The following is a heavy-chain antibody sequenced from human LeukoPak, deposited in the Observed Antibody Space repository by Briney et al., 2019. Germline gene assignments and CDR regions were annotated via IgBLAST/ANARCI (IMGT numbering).Heavy chain of an antibody. CDR2: IRYDGSNK. CDR1: GFTFSSYG. D-gene: IGHD3-16*02. J-gene: IGHJ4*02. CDR3: AKSEVLEVTFGGVID. Sequence: GGSLRLSCAASGFTFSSYGMHWVRQAPGKGLEWVAFIRYDGSNKYYAGSVKGRFTISRDNSMNTLYLKMNSLRAEDTAVYYCAKSEVLEVTFGGVIDGGQGTLVTVSS. V-gene: IGHV3-30*02.